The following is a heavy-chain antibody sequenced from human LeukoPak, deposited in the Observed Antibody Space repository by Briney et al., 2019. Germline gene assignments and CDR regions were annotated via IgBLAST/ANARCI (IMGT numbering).Heavy chain of an antibody. CDR2: IYSGGST. Sequence: PGGSLRLSCAASGFTVSSNYMSWVRQAPGKGLEWVSVIYSGGSTDYADSVKGRFTISRDDSKNMLYLQMNSLRAEDTAVYYCAKGQTYYDTLTGYPRYYYYAMDVWGQGTTVTVAS. CDR1: GFTVSSNY. V-gene: IGHV3-53*01. J-gene: IGHJ6*02. CDR3: AKGQTYYDTLTGYPRYYYYAMDV. D-gene: IGHD3-9*01.